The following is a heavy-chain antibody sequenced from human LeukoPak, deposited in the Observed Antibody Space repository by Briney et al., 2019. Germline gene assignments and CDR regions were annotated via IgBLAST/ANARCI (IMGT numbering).Heavy chain of an antibody. V-gene: IGHV4-39*07. Sequence: PSETLSLTCTVSGGSISSSSFYWGWIRQPPGKGLEWIGSIYYSGSTYYNPSLKSRVTISVDTSKNQFSLTLSSVTAADTAVYYCARDSRISWFFLWGQGTLVTVSS. CDR1: GGSISSSSFY. CDR2: IYYSGST. J-gene: IGHJ4*02. D-gene: IGHD6-13*01. CDR3: ARDSRISWFFL.